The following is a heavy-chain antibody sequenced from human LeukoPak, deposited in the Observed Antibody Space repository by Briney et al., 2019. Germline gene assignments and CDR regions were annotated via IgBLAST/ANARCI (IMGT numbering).Heavy chain of an antibody. CDR3: ARVVRAAAGKGAFDY. CDR1: GGSISSYH. J-gene: IGHJ4*02. CDR2: IYYSGST. Sequence: SETLSLTCTVSGGSISSYHWSWIRQSPGKGLEWIGYIYYSGSTNYNPSLKSRVTISVDTSKNQFSLKLSSVTAADTAVYYCARVVRAAAGKGAFDYWGQGTLVTVSS. D-gene: IGHD6-13*01. V-gene: IGHV4-59*01.